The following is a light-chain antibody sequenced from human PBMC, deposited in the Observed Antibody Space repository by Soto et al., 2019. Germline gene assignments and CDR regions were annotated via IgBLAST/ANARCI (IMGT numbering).Light chain of an antibody. CDR2: VAS. J-gene: IGKJ4*01. V-gene: IGKV3-20*01. CDR1: QSVSSSY. Sequence: EIVLTQSPGTLSLSPGERATLSCRASQSVSSSYLAWYQQKPGQAPRLLIYVASSRATGIPDRFSGSGSGTDFTLTISRLEPEDLAVYYCNQYDSSPLTFGGGTKVEIK. CDR3: NQYDSSPLT.